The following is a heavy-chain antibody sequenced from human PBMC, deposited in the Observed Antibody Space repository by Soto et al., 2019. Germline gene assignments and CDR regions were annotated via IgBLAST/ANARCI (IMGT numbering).Heavy chain of an antibody. V-gene: IGHV3-23*01. CDR2: ISNIVGGT. J-gene: IGHJ4*02. CDR1: GFTFNNYA. CDR3: AKDRLAGNFDY. Sequence: EVQLLDSGGGLVQPGGSLGLSCAASGFTFNNYAMNWVRQAPGMGLEWVATISNIVGGTYYADSVKGRFTISRDNSKNTLYLQMSSLRVEDTTVYYCAKDRLAGNFDYWGQGTQVTVSS.